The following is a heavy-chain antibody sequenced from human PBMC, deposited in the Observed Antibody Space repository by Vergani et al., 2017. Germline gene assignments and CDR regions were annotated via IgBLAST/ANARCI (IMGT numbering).Heavy chain of an antibody. CDR1: GFTFSSYW. J-gene: IGHJ6*02. V-gene: IGHV3-7*01. Sequence: EVQLVESGGGLVQPGGSLRLSCAASGFTFSSYWMSWVRQAPGKGLEWVANIKQDGSEKYYVDSVKGRFTISRDNAKNSLYLQMNSLRAEDTAVNYCARAPVGNYYDSSGYYYYYGMDVWGQGTTVTVSS. CDR2: IKQDGSEK. CDR3: ARAPVGNYYDSSGYYYYYGMDV. D-gene: IGHD3-22*01.